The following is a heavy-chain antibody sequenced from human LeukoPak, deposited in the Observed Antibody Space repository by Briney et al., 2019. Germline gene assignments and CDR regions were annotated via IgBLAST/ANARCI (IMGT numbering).Heavy chain of an antibody. CDR2: INHSGST. V-gene: IGHV4-39*07. CDR1: GGSIINSDSY. Sequence: SETLSLTCTVSGGSIINSDSYWGWIRQPPGKGLEWIGEINHSGSTNYNPSLKSRVTISVDTSKNQFSLKLRSVTAADTAVYYCARARVRLRPLDAFDFWSQGTMVTVSS. J-gene: IGHJ3*01. D-gene: IGHD3-16*01. CDR3: ARARVRLRPLDAFDF.